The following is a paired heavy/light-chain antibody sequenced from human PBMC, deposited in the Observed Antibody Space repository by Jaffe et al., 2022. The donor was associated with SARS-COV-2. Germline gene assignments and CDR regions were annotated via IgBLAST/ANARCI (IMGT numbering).Light chain of an antibody. V-gene: IGKV2-24*01. J-gene: IGKJ1*01. Sequence: DIVMTQTPLSSLVTLGQTASISCSSSESLVDSDGNTYLSWLQQRPGQPPRLLIYKISNRFSGVPDRFSGSGAGTDFTLKISRVEAEDVGVYYCVQSTQFPRTFGQGTKVEIK. CDR3: VQSTQFPRT. CDR2: KIS. CDR1: ESLVDSDGNTY.
Heavy chain of an antibody. CDR3: TRGWWLELQ. V-gene: IGHV3-21*02. CDR2: INSVGDYI. Sequence: EVQLVESGGGLVKPGESLRLACAVSGVTFRGYSMNWVRQAPGKGLEWVSTINSVGDYIYYADSIKGRFTISRDDAKNSLYLQMNNLRVEDTAVYYCTRGWWLELQWGRGTLVTVSS. D-gene: IGHD2-15*01. CDR1: GVTFRGYS. J-gene: IGHJ1*01.